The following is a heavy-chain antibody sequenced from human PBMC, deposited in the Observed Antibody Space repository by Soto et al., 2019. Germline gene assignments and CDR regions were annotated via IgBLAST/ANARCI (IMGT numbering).Heavy chain of an antibody. CDR2: IKSKTDGGTT. D-gene: IGHD3-22*01. Sequence: GGSLSLSCAASGFTFSNAWMNWVRQAPGKGLEWVGRIKSKTDGGTTDYAAPVKGRFTISRDDSKNTLYLQMNSLKTEDTAVYYCTTTLDSSGYYYYYGMDVWGQGTTVTVSS. CDR1: GFTFSNAW. V-gene: IGHV3-15*07. J-gene: IGHJ6*02. CDR3: TTTLDSSGYYYYYGMDV.